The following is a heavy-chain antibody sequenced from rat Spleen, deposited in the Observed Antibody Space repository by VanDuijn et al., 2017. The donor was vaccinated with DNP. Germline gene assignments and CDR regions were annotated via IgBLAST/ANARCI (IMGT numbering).Heavy chain of an antibody. D-gene: IGHD1-4*01. CDR1: GFTFSNYW. J-gene: IGHJ2*01. CDR2: ISNTGDNT. CDR3: ARSRLPGYYPFAC. Sequence: EEQLVESGGGLVQPGRSLKLSCVASGFTFSNYWMTWIRQAPGKGLEWVASISNTGDNTYYSDSVKGRFTISRDDAKSSLYLQMNSLKSEDTATYYCARSRLPGYYPFACWGQGVMVTVSS. V-gene: IGHV5-31*01.